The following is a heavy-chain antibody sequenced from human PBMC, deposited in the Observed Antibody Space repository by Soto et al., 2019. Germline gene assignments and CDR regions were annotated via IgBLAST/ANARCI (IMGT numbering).Heavy chain of an antibody. CDR1: GGSISSSSYY. CDR3: ARDHDEDFGYDLDYFDF. V-gene: IGHV4-39*02. J-gene: IGHJ4*02. CDR2: IYYSGST. D-gene: IGHD5-12*01. Sequence: SETLSLTCTVSGGSISSSSYYWGWIRQPPGKGLEWIGSIYYSGSTYYNPSLKSRVTISVDTSKNSLYLQMDSLRPEDTAFYYCARDHDEDFGYDLDYFDFWGRGTLVTVSS.